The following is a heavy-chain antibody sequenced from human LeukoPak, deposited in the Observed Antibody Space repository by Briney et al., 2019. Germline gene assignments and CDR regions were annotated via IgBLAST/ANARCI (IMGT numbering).Heavy chain of an antibody. J-gene: IGHJ3*02. CDR3: ARQGYCSGGSCPPDDAFDI. CDR1: GYSFTTYW. D-gene: IGHD2-15*01. Sequence: GESPKISCKGSGYSFTTYWIGWVRQMPGKGLECMGIIYPGDSDTTYSPSFQGQVTISADKSINTAYLQWSSLKASDTAMYFCARQGYCSGGSCPPDDAFDIWGQGTMVTVSS. V-gene: IGHV5-51*01. CDR2: IYPGDSDT.